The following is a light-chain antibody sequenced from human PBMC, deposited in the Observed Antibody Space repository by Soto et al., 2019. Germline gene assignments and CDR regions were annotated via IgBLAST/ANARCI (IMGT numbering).Light chain of an antibody. V-gene: IGLV2-14*01. J-gene: IGLJ1*01. CDR3: SSYTTGSTLPWV. CDR1: SNDIGTYEY. Sequence: QSVLTQPASVSGSAGQSITISCTGSSNDIGTYEYVSWHQHHPGRAPKLIIFGVNDRPSGISDRFSGSKSGNTASLTIFGLQLEDEAVYYCSSYTTGSTLPWVFGTGTKVTVL. CDR2: GVN.